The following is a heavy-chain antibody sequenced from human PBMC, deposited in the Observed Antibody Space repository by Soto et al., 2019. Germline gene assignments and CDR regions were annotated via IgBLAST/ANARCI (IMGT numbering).Heavy chain of an antibody. V-gene: IGHV1-18*01. CDR1: GYTFTSYG. CDR2: ISTYNDNR. CDR3: ARDDYYYGMDV. Sequence: QVHLVRSGAEVKKPGASVKVSCKTSGYTFTSYGISWVRQAPGQGLEWMGWISTYNDNRNYAQKVQGRVTMTTDTSTTTVYMELRSLRSDDTAVYYWARDDYYYGMDVWGQGTTVTVSS. J-gene: IGHJ6*02.